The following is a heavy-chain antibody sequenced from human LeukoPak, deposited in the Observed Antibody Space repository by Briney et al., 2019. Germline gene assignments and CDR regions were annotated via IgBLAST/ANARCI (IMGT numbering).Heavy chain of an antibody. V-gene: IGHV3-74*01. Sequence: GGSLRLSCAAPGFTFSSYCMRWVRQAPGKRLVWVSRINSDGSSTSYADSVKGRFTISRDNAKNTLYLQMNSLRAEDTAVYYCAREDTPASYDYWGQGTLVTVSS. D-gene: IGHD2-15*01. J-gene: IGHJ4*02. CDR3: AREDTPASYDY. CDR1: GFTFSSYC. CDR2: INSDGSST.